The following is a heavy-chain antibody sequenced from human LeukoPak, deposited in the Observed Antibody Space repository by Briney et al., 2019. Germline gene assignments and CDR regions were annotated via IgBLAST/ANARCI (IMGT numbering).Heavy chain of an antibody. Sequence: PGGSLRLSCAASGFTFSSYWMHWVRQAPGKGLVRVSRINSDGSSTSYADSVKGRFTISRDNAKNTLYLQMNSLRAEDTAVYYCARGGRLVDLNWFDPWGQGTLVTVSS. J-gene: IGHJ5*02. CDR1: GFTFSSYW. CDR3: ARGGRLVDLNWFDP. V-gene: IGHV3-74*01. CDR2: INSDGSST. D-gene: IGHD6-19*01.